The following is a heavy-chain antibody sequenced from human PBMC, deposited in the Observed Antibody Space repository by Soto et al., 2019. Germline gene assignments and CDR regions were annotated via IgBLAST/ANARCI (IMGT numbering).Heavy chain of an antibody. Sequence: SETLSLTCTVSGGSISSGGYYWSWIRQHPGKGLEWIGYIYYSGSTYYNPSLKSRVTISVDTSKNQFSLKLSSVTAADTAVYYCARLRFEPKIRSDFDYWGQGTLVTVSS. CDR1: GGSISSGGYY. D-gene: IGHD3-3*01. V-gene: IGHV4-31*03. J-gene: IGHJ4*02. CDR3: ARLRFEPKIRSDFDY. CDR2: IYYSGST.